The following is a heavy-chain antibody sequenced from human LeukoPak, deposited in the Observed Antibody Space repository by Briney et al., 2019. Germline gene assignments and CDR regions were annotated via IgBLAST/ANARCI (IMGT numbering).Heavy chain of an antibody. CDR2: IYTSGRT. CDR1: GASISSYH. Sequence: SETLSLTCSVSGASISSYHWSWIRQPAGEGLEWIGRIYTSGRTNYNPSLNSRVTMSVDTSKNQFSLKLNSVTAAGTAVYYCARDYSYPDYWGQGALVTVSS. J-gene: IGHJ4*02. D-gene: IGHD5-18*01. V-gene: IGHV4-4*07. CDR3: ARDYSYPDY.